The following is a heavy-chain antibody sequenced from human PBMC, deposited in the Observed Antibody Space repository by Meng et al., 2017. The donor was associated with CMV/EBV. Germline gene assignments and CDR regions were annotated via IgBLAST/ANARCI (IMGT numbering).Heavy chain of an antibody. V-gene: IGHV3-30-3*02. CDR3: ARGISKRDWFDP. D-gene: IGHD6-13*01. J-gene: IGHJ5*02. Sequence: CAESGFSVSSNGMHWVRQAPGKGLEWVAVISYEGSNKYYADSVKGRFTISRDNSKNTLYLQMNSLRAEDTAVYYCARGISKRDWFDPWGQGTLVTVSS. CDR1: GFSVSSNG. CDR2: ISYEGSNK.